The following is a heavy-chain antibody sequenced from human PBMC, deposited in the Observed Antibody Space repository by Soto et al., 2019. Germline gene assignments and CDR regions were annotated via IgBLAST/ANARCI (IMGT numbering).Heavy chain of an antibody. CDR1: GYTFTSYG. Sequence: QAQLVQSGAEVKKPGASVKVSCKASGYTFTSYGISWVRQAPGQGLEWMGWISAYNGNTNYAQKLQGRVTMTTDTSTSTAYMELRSLRSDDTAVYYCAIGRVGATLGYYYYGMDVWGQGTTVTVSS. J-gene: IGHJ6*02. CDR3: AIGRVGATLGYYYYGMDV. CDR2: ISAYNGNT. V-gene: IGHV1-18*01. D-gene: IGHD1-26*01.